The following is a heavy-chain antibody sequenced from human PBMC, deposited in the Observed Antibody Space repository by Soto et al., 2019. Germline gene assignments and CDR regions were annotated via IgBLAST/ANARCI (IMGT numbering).Heavy chain of an antibody. Sequence: QPGGSLRLSCAASGFTFSSYAMSWVRQAPGKGLEWVSAISGSGGSTYYADSVKGRFTISRDNSKNTLYLQMNSLRAEDTAVYYCAKDLFIVPILVVPALWFDPWGQGTLVTVSS. V-gene: IGHV3-23*01. CDR1: GFTFSSYA. D-gene: IGHD2-2*01. CDR2: ISGSGGST. J-gene: IGHJ5*02. CDR3: AKDLFIVPILVVPALWFDP.